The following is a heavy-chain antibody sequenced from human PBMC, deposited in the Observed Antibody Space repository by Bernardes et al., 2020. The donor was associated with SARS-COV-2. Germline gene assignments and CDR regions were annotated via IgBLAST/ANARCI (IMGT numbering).Heavy chain of an antibody. CDR2: INHSGST. CDR1: GGSFSGYY. D-gene: IGHD4-17*01. Sequence: TLSLTCAVYGGSFSGYYWSWIRQPPGKGLEWIGEINHSGSTNYNPSLKSRVTISVDTSKNQFSLKLSSVTAADTAVYYCARGRRVTIVSAFDIWGQGTMVTVSS. CDR3: ARGRRVTIVSAFDI. J-gene: IGHJ3*02. V-gene: IGHV4-34*01.